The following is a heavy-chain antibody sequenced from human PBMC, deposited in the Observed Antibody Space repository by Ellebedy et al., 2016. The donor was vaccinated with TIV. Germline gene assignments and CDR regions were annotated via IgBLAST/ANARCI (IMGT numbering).Heavy chain of an antibody. CDR2: ISYDGNLQ. CDR1: GFTFSRFG. J-gene: IGHJ4*02. CDR3: AKETTELTATTLY. D-gene: IGHD1-1*01. V-gene: IGHV3-30*18. Sequence: GESLKISCAASGFTFSRFGMQWVRQAPGKGLEWVAVISYDGNLQYYADSVKGRFTISRDNSKNTLNLQLSSLRSEDTAVYYCAKETTELTATTLYWGQGTLVTVSS.